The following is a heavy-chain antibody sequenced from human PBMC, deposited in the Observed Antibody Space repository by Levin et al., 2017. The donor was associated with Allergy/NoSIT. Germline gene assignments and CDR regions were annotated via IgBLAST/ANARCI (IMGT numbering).Heavy chain of an antibody. D-gene: IGHD5-24*01. V-gene: IGHV3-15*01. J-gene: IGHJ6*02. CDR2: IKSISNGATT. CDR1: GFTFKYAW. Sequence: KASETLSLTCAASGFTFKYAWMSWVRQAPGKGLEWVGRIKSISNGATTDYAAPVKGRFTVSRDDSKNTLYLQMNSLKAEDTAVYYCTTDSEIPFSPISVWGQGTTVTVSS. CDR3: TTDSEIPFSPISV.